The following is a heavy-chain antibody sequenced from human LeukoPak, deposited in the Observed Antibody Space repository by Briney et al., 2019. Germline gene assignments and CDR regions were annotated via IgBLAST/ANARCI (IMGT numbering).Heavy chain of an antibody. CDR1: GGSFSSSA. CDR2: IIPFLNIA. D-gene: IGHD3-9*01. V-gene: IGHV1-69*04. CDR3: ARDSVNYDILTGHPAATWYFDY. Sequence: ASVKVSCKPSGGSFSSSAINWVRQAAGQRLEWVGRIIPFLNIANYAQKFQCRVTITADKSTSTAYMELTSLRSDDTAVYYCARDSVNYDILTGHPAATWYFDYWGQGTLVTVSS. J-gene: IGHJ4*02.